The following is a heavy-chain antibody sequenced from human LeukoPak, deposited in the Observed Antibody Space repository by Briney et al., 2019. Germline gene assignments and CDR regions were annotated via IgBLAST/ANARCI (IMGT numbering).Heavy chain of an antibody. CDR2: INSDGSWT. Sequence: GGSLRLSGAASGNYWMHLVRQAPGKGLVWVSHINSDGSWTSYADSVKGRFTISKDNAKNTVYLQMNSLRAEDTAVYYCVSFYETYWGRGTLVTVSS. V-gene: IGHV3-74*01. CDR1: GNYW. J-gene: IGHJ4*02. D-gene: IGHD2/OR15-2a*01. CDR3: VSFYETY.